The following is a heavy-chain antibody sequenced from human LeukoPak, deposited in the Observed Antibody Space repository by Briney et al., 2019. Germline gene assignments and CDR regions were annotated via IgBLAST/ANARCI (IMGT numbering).Heavy chain of an antibody. CDR2: IYSGGST. Sequence: GGSLRLSCAAPGFIVSSNYMSWVRQAPGKGLEWVSVIYSGGSTYYADSVKGRFTISRDNSKNTLFLQMNSLRAEDTAVYYCASNPQYCGGGCFFYWGQGTLVTVSS. CDR1: GFIVSSNY. D-gene: IGHD2-21*02. CDR3: ASNPQYCGGGCFFY. V-gene: IGHV3-53*01. J-gene: IGHJ4*02.